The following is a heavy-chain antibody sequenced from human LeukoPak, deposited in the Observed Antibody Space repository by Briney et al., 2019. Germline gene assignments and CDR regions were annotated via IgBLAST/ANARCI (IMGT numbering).Heavy chain of an antibody. CDR3: ARGDGRRITMIY. D-gene: IGHD3-22*01. V-gene: IGHV1-2*06. CDR2: INPNSGGT. J-gene: IGHJ4*02. CDR1: GYTFTGYY. Sequence: ASVKDSRKASGYTFTGYYMHWGRQAPGQGLEWMGRINPNSGGTNNAQKFQGRVTMTRDTSISTAYMELSRLRSDDTAVYYCARGDGRRITMIYWGQGNLATVTS.